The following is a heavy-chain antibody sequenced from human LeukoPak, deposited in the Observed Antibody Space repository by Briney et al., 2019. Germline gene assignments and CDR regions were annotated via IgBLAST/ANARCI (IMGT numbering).Heavy chain of an antibody. J-gene: IGHJ4*02. Sequence: PSQTLSLTCTVSGGSISSGGYYWSWIRQHPGKGLEWIGYIYYSGSTYYNPSLKSRVTMSVDTSKNQFSLKLSSVTAADTAVYYCASSPRGSGYYHGRFDYWGQGTLVTVSS. CDR3: ASSPRGSGYYHGRFDY. CDR2: IYYSGST. D-gene: IGHD3-22*01. CDR1: GGSISSGGYY. V-gene: IGHV4-31*03.